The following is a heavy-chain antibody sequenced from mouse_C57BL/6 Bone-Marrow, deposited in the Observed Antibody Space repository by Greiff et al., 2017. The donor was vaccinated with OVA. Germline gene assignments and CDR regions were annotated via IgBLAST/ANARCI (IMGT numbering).Heavy chain of an antibody. CDR3: APYYSNYGGFAY. Sequence: EVKLMESGGGLVQPGGSLSLSCAASGFTFTDYYMSWVRQPPGKALEWLGFIRNKANGYTTEYSASVKGRFTISRDNSQSILYLQMNALRAEDSATYYCAPYYSNYGGFAYWGQGTLVTVSA. J-gene: IGHJ3*01. CDR1: GFTFTDYY. V-gene: IGHV7-3*01. D-gene: IGHD2-5*01. CDR2: IRNKANGYTT.